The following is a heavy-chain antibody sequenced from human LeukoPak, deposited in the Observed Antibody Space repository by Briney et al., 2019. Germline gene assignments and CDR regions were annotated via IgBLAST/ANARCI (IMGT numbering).Heavy chain of an antibody. CDR2: IYHSGNS. J-gene: IGHJ4*02. CDR1: GYSISSGYY. V-gene: IGHV4-38-2*01. Sequence: SETLSFTCAVSGYSISSGYYWGWVRQPPGQGLEWIGSIYHSGNSYYNPSLRSRVTISADTSKNQFFLKVSSVTAADTAVYYCARRAGSGWPTFDYWGQGTLVTVSS. CDR3: ARRAGSGWPTFDY. D-gene: IGHD6-19*01.